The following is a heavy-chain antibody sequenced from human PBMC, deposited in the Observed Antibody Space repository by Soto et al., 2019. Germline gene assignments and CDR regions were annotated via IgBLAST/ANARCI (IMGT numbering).Heavy chain of an antibody. CDR1: GYTFTSYA. Sequence: ASVKGSCKASGYTFTSYAMHWVRQAPGQRLEWMGWINAGNGNTKYSQKFQGRVTITRDTSASTAYMELSSLRSEDTAVYYCARDHFQVWGSYRPVPGNLFDPWGQGSLVTVSS. CDR3: ARDHFQVWGSYRPVPGNLFDP. D-gene: IGHD3-16*02. CDR2: INAGNGNT. V-gene: IGHV1-3*01. J-gene: IGHJ5*02.